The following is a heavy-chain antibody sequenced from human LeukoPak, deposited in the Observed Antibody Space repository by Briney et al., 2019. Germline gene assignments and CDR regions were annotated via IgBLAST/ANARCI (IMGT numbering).Heavy chain of an antibody. CDR3: ARCPQVVPAAIDFDY. V-gene: IGHV1-18*04. Sequence: ASVKVSCKASGYTFTSYYMHWVRQAPGQGLEWMGWISAYNGNTNYAQKLQGRVTMTTDTSTSTAYMELRSLRSDDTAVYYCARCPQVVPAAIDFDYWGQGTLVTVSS. CDR2: ISAYNGNT. CDR1: GYTFTSYY. D-gene: IGHD2-2*01. J-gene: IGHJ4*02.